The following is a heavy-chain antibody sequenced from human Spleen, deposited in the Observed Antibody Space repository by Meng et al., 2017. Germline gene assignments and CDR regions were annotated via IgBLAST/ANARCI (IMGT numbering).Heavy chain of an antibody. Sequence: GESLKISCAASGFTVSSNYMSWVRQAPGKGLEWVSVIYSGGSTYYADSVKGRFTISRHNSKNTLYLQMNSLRAEDTAVYYCAREQWLATRRSGASRHWYFDLWGRGTLVTVSS. J-gene: IGHJ2*01. V-gene: IGHV3-53*04. CDR1: GFTVSSNY. CDR2: IYSGGST. D-gene: IGHD6-19*01. CDR3: AREQWLATRRSGASRHWYFDL.